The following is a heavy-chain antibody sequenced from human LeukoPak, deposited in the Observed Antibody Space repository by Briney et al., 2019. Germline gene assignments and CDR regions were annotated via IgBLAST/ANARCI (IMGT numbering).Heavy chain of an antibody. CDR2: ISAYNGNT. J-gene: IGHJ6*03. V-gene: IGHV1-18*01. D-gene: IGHD7-27*01. Sequence: PRASVKVSCKASGYTFTSYGISWVRQAPGQGLEWMGWISAYNGNTNYAQKLQGRVTMTTDTSTSTAYMELRSLRSDDTAVYYCARGIGLLTGDFLRYYYYYMDVWGKGTTVTVSS. CDR1: GYTFTSYG. CDR3: ARGIGLLTGDFLRYYYYYMDV.